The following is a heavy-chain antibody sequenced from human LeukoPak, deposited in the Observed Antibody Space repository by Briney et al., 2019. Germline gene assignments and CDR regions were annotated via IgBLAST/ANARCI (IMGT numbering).Heavy chain of an antibody. Sequence: LETLSLTCTVSGYSISTGYYWGWIRQPPGKGLEWIGDFYHSGKTYYNPSLKSRLTISVDTSKNQFSLKLSSVTAADTAVYYCARADGYYYGMDVWGQGTTVTVSS. CDR1: GYSISTGYY. CDR3: ARADGYYYGMDV. J-gene: IGHJ6*02. V-gene: IGHV4-38-2*02. CDR2: FYHSGKT.